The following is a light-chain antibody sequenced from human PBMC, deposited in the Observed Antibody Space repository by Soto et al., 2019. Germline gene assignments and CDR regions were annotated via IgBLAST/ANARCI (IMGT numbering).Light chain of an antibody. CDR3: SSYTRSNTVV. Sequence: QSALTQPASVSGSPGQSITISCTGTNNDVGAYNYVSWYQQHPGKAPKTMVYDVSHRPSGVSNRFSGSKSGNTASLTISGLQAEDEADYYCSSYTRSNTVVFGGGTMLTVL. V-gene: IGLV2-14*03. J-gene: IGLJ3*02. CDR2: DVS. CDR1: NNDVGAYNY.